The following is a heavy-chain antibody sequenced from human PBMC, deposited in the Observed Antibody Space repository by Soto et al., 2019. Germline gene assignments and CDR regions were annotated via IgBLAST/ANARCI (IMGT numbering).Heavy chain of an antibody. J-gene: IGHJ3*02. D-gene: IGHD4-17*01. CDR3: ARDSYGDYERGYDAFDI. CDR1: GGSISSGGYY. Sequence: QVQLQESGPGLVKPSQTLSLTCTVSGGSISSGGYYWSWIRQHPGKGLEWIGYIYYSGSTYYNPSLKSRVTISVDTSKNQFSLKLSSVTAADTAVYYCARDSYGDYERGYDAFDIWGQGTMVTVSS. V-gene: IGHV4-31*03. CDR2: IYYSGST.